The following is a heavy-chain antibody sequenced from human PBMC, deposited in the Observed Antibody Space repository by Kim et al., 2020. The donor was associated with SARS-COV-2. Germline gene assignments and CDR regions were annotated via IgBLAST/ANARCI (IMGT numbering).Heavy chain of an antibody. D-gene: IGHD3-10*01. CDR3: VKVYYYGSGSGYFQR. CDR1: GFIFNNYA. V-gene: IGHV3-23*01. CDR2: IGGSGGST. J-gene: IGHJ1*01. Sequence: GGSLRLSCAASGFIFNNYAMSWVRQAPGKGLELVSVIGGSGGSTFYADSVKGRFTISRDNSKNTLYLQMNSLRAEDTALYYCVKVYYYGSGSGYFQRWGQGTLVTVSS.